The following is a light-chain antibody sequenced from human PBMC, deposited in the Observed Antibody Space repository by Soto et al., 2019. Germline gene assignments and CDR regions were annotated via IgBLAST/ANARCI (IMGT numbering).Light chain of an antibody. CDR1: QSVNTN. Sequence: EIVMTQSPATLSVSPGEGATLSCRASQSVNTNLAWYQQKPGQAPRLLIYGASTRATGIPARFSGSGSGTEVTLTISSLQSEDFAVYYCQKYNNWWAFGQGTKVEIK. CDR3: QKYNNWWA. J-gene: IGKJ1*01. V-gene: IGKV3-15*01. CDR2: GAS.